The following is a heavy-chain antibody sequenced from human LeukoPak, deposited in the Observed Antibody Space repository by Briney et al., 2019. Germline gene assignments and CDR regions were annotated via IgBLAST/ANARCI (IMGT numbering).Heavy chain of an antibody. CDR2: ISGSGGST. J-gene: IGHJ6*03. V-gene: IGHV3-23*01. Sequence: PGGSLRLSCAASGFTFSSYGMSRVRQAPGKGLEWVSAISGSGGSTYYADSVKGRFTISRDNSKNTLYLQMNSLRAEDTAVYYCAKGVGDMVRGVSYYYYMDVWGKGTTVTISS. CDR3: AKGVGDMVRGVSYYYYMDV. CDR1: GFTFSSYG. D-gene: IGHD3-10*01.